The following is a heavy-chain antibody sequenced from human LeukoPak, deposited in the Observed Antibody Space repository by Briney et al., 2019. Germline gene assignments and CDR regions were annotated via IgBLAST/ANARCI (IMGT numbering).Heavy chain of an antibody. CDR3: AREFESYYDSSGYFDY. CDR2: IYNSGNN. V-gene: IGHV4-59*01. Sequence: SETLSLTCTVSAGSIGSFYWSWIRQPPGKGLEWIGYIYNSGNNNYNPSPKSRVTMPVDTSKEQFSWKLSSVTAADTAVYYCAREFESYYDSSGYFDYWGQGTLVTVSS. D-gene: IGHD3-22*01. CDR1: AGSIGSFY. J-gene: IGHJ4*02.